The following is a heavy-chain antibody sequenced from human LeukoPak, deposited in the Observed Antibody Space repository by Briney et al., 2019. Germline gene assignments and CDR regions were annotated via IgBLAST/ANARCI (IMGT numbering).Heavy chain of an antibody. J-gene: IGHJ5*02. V-gene: IGHV3-74*01. CDR1: GFTFSDYT. D-gene: IGHD3-3*01. Sequence: GGSLRLSCAASGFTFSDYTMRWVRQAPGKGLVWVSRIDEDGKTIDYADSVKGRFTISRDNAKDTLYLQMSSLRDEDTAVYYCVSDLCGGDDQWGRGTLVTVS. CDR2: IDEDGKTI. CDR3: VSDLCGGDDQ.